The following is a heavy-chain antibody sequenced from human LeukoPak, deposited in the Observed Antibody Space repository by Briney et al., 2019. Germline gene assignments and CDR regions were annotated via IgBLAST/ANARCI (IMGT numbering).Heavy chain of an antibody. CDR1: GGTFSSYA. V-gene: IGHV1-69*04. D-gene: IGHD3-3*01. CDR2: IIPILGIA. CDR3: ARGPAIFGVVTKYYFDY. Sequence: ASVKVSCKASGGTFSSYAISWVRQAPGQGLEWMGRIIPILGIANYAQKFQGRVTITADKSTSTAYMELSSLRSEDTAVYYCARGPAIFGVVTKYYFDYWGQGTLVTVSS. J-gene: IGHJ4*02.